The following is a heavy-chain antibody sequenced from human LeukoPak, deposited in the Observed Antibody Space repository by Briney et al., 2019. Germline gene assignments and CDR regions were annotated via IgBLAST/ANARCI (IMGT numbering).Heavy chain of an antibody. V-gene: IGHV4-59*08. J-gene: IGHJ5*02. CDR2: IYYSGST. CDR3: ASRHRYGSGRP. Sequence: TPSETLSLTCSGSARSISSYYWSWLRQPPGKGLEWIGYIYYSGSTNYNPSLKSRVTISVDTSKNQFSLKLSSVTAADTAVYYCASRHRYGSGRPWGQGTLVTVSS. CDR1: ARSISSYY. D-gene: IGHD3-10*01.